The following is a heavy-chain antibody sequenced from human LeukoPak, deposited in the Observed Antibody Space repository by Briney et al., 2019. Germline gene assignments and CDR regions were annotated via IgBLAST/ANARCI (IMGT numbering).Heavy chain of an antibody. CDR3: ATDDY. CDR2: INPNSGGT. Sequence: ASVKVSCKASGYTFTGYYLHWVRQAPGQGPEWMGWINPNSGGTNYAQRFQGRVTVTRDTSISTAYMEVSSLRSDDTAVYYCATDDYWGQGTLVTVSS. J-gene: IGHJ4*02. CDR1: GYTFTGYY. V-gene: IGHV1-2*02.